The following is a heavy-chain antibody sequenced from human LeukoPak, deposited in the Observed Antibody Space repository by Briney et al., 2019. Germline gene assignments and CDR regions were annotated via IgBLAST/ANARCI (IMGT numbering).Heavy chain of an antibody. CDR1: GYTFTGYY. Sequence: ASVKVSCKASGYTFTGYYMHWVRQAPGKGLEWMGGFDPEDGETIYAQKFQGRVTMTRDTSTSTVYMELSSLRSEDTAVYYCARDAENWGQGTLVTVSS. J-gene: IGHJ4*02. V-gene: IGHV1-24*01. CDR2: FDPEDGET. CDR3: ARDAEN.